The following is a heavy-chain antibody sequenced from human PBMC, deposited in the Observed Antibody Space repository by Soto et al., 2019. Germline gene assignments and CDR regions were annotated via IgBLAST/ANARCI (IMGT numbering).Heavy chain of an antibody. Sequence: QVQLVESGGGVVQPGRSLRLSCAASGFTLRTYGIHWVRQAPGKGLEWLGVTWYDGTNKFYADSVKGRFTISRDNSQNTVYLQMNSLRGEDTAVYYCAREYYFDGSGYNYMYYLGMDVWGQGTTVTVSS. CDR3: AREYYFDGSGYNYMYYLGMDV. D-gene: IGHD3-22*01. CDR2: TWYDGTNK. CDR1: GFTLRTYG. V-gene: IGHV3-33*01. J-gene: IGHJ6*02.